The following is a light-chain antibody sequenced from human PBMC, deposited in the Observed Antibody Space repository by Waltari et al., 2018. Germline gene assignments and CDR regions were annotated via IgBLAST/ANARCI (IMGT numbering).Light chain of an antibody. Sequence: QSVLTQPPSASGTPGPRVTISSSGSSSNIGSNTVNWYQQLPGTAPKLLIYSNNQRPSGVPDRFSGSKSGTSASLAISGLQSEDEADYYCAAWDDSLNGYVVFGGGTKLTVL. CDR3: AAWDDSLNGYVV. CDR2: SNN. V-gene: IGLV1-44*01. J-gene: IGLJ2*01. CDR1: SSNIGSNT.